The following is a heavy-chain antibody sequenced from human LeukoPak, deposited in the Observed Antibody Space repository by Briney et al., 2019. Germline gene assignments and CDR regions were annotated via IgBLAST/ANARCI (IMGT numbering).Heavy chain of an antibody. Sequence: PSETLSLTCAVYGGSFSSSSYYWGWIRQPPGKGLEWIGSIYYSGSTYYNPSLKSRVTISVDTSKNQFSLKLSSVTAADTAVYYCARDLLRYFDNYYYYMDVWGKGTTVTVSS. CDR1: GGSFSSSSYY. CDR2: IYYSGST. CDR3: ARDLLRYFDNYYYYMDV. J-gene: IGHJ6*03. D-gene: IGHD3-9*01. V-gene: IGHV4-39*07.